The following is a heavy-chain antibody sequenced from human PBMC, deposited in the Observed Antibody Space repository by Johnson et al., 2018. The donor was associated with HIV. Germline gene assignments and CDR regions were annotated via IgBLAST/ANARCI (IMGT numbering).Heavy chain of an antibody. V-gene: IGHV3-74*01. CDR2: INSDGSST. CDR3: ARDWGLYSSGWYVDAFYI. CDR1: GFIFSSYW. Sequence: VQLVESGGGLVQPGGSLRLSCAASGFIFSSYWMHWVRQAPGKGLVWVSRINSDGSSTTYADSVKGRFTISRDNAKNTLYLQMNSLRAEDTAVYYCARDWGLYSSGWYVDAFYIWGQGTMVTVSS. J-gene: IGHJ3*02. D-gene: IGHD6-19*01.